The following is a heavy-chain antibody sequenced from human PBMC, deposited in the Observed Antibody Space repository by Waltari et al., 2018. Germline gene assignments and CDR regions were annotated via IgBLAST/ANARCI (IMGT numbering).Heavy chain of an antibody. Sequence: EVQLLESGGGLVQPGGSLRLSCAASGFTFSSYAMSWVRQAPGKGLEWGSAISGSGGSTYYADSVKGRFTISRDNSKNTLYLQMNSLRAEDTAVYYCAKGPMVRGVIGYFDYWGQGTLVTVSS. CDR3: AKGPMVRGVIGYFDY. CDR1: GFTFSSYA. CDR2: ISGSGGST. J-gene: IGHJ4*02. D-gene: IGHD3-10*01. V-gene: IGHV3-23*01.